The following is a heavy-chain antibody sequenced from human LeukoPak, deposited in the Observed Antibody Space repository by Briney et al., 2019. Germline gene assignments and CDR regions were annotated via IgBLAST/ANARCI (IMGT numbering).Heavy chain of an antibody. CDR3: ARRKTYYDILTVYSDAFNI. J-gene: IGHJ3*02. D-gene: IGHD3-9*01. Sequence: ASVKVSCKASGYTFTGYYMHWVRQAPGQGLEWMGWINPNSGGTNYAQKFQGWVTMTRDTSISTAYMELSRLRSDDTAVYYCARRKTYYDILTVYSDAFNIGAQGT. CDR1: GYTFTGYY. CDR2: INPNSGGT. V-gene: IGHV1-2*04.